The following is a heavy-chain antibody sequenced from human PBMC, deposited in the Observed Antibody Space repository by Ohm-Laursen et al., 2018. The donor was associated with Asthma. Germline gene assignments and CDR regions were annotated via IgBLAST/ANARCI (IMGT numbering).Heavy chain of an antibody. CDR1: GFTFRSYA. Sequence: SLRLSCTASGFTFRSYAMHWVRQAPGKGLEWVSYISGSGDNIYYVDSVKGRFTISRDNARNSLHLQMSSLRDEDTAVYYCARDEGGYDPRGYYYYGMDVWGQGTTVTVSS. J-gene: IGHJ6*02. CDR2: ISGSGDNI. V-gene: IGHV3-48*02. D-gene: IGHD5-12*01. CDR3: ARDEGGYDPRGYYYYGMDV.